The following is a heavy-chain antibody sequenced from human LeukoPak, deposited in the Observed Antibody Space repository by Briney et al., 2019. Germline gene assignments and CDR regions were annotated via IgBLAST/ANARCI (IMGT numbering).Heavy chain of an antibody. J-gene: IGHJ5*02. V-gene: IGHV4-4*07. CDR2: MYTSGSA. CDR3: AREKEEGYANFDP. CDR1: GGSISSHY. Sequence: PSETLSLTCIVSGGSISSHYWSWIRQPAGKGLEWIGRMYTSGSANYSPSLKSRVTMSVDTSKKQISLKLSSVTAADTAVYYCAREKEEGYANFDPWGQGILVTVSS. D-gene: IGHD5-12*01.